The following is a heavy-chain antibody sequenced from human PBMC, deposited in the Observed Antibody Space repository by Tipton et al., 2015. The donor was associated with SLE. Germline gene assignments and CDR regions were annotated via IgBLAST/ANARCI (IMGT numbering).Heavy chain of an antibody. D-gene: IGHD1-26*01. Sequence: WVRQGPGKGLEWIGSIYYGGNNYYNPSLKSRVLISIDTSKNQFSLKLNSVTAADTAVYYCAVGAWIRGQGALVTVTS. V-gene: IGHV4-39*07. CDR2: IYYGGNN. CDR3: AVGAWI. J-gene: IGHJ4*02.